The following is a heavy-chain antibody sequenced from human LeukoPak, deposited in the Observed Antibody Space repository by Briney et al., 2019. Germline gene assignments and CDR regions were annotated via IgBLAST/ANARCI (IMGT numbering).Heavy chain of an antibody. CDR3: ARGSPEFWSGYYYYYYYMDV. J-gene: IGHJ6*03. CDR2: INSDGSST. Sequence: GGSLRLSCAASGFTFSSHWMHWVRQAPGKGLVWVSRINSDGSSTSYADSVKGRFTISRDNAKNTLYLQMNSLRAEDTAVYYCARGSPEFWSGYYYYYYYMDVWGKGTTVTVSS. CDR1: GFTFSSHW. D-gene: IGHD3-3*01. V-gene: IGHV3-74*01.